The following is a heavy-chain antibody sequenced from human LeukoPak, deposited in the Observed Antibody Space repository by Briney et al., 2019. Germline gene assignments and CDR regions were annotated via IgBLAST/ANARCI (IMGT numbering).Heavy chain of an antibody. D-gene: IGHD6-19*01. CDR3: AREPGIAVAGTPY. CDR2: IFHAGST. Sequence: SETLSLTCDVSGGSLTNNNWWNWVRQPPGKGLEWIGAIFHAGSTNYNPSLKSRVTISVDKSKNQFSLKLSSVTAADTAVYYCAREPGIAVAGTPYWGQGTLVTVSS. J-gene: IGHJ4*02. CDR1: GGSLTNNNW. V-gene: IGHV4-4*02.